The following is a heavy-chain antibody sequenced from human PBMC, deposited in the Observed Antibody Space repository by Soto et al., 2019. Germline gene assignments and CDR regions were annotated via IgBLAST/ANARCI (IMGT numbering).Heavy chain of an antibody. CDR3: AAETKSYFYGMDV. J-gene: IGHJ6*02. CDR1: GLTFSRSA. Sequence: QVQLVESGGGVVQPGRSLRLSCAASGLTFSRSAMNWVRQATGKGLEWVALISYDGSNKYYVDSVKGRFTISRDNSKNTLVLQMNSLREEDTAVYYCAAETKSYFYGMDVWGQGTKVTVSS. CDR2: ISYDGSNK. V-gene: IGHV3-30*03.